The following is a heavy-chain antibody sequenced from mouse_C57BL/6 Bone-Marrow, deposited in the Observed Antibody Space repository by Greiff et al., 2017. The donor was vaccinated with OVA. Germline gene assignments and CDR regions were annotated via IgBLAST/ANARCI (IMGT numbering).Heavy chain of an antibody. CDR2: INPGSGGT. D-gene: IGHD2-1*01. Sequence: QVQLQQSGAELVRPGTSVKVSCKASGYAFTNYLIEWVKQRPGQGLEWIGVINPGSGGTNYNEKFKGKATLTADKSSSTAYMQLSSLTSEDSAVYFCARSDGNCTFAYWGQGTLVTVSA. V-gene: IGHV1-54*01. CDR3: ARSDGNCTFAY. J-gene: IGHJ3*01. CDR1: GYAFTNYL.